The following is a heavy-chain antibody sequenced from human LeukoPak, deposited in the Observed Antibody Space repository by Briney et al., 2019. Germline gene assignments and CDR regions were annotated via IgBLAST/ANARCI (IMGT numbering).Heavy chain of an antibody. CDR1: GGSISTYY. J-gene: IGHJ4*02. Sequence: PSETLSLTCSASGGSISTYYWGWIRQPPGKGLEWIGSIYDSGSTYYNPSLKSRVTISVDTSKNQFSLKLSSVTAADTAVYYCARQGYSYGYLLDYWGQGTLVTVSS. CDR2: IYDSGST. D-gene: IGHD5-18*01. V-gene: IGHV4-39*01. CDR3: ARQGYSYGYLLDY.